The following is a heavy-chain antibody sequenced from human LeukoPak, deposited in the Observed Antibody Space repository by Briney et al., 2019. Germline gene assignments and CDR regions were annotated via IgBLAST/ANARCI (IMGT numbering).Heavy chain of an antibody. V-gene: IGHV1-18*04. D-gene: IGHD3-3*01. Sequence: ASVKVSCKASGFTFTGYYMHWVRQAPGQGLEWMGWISAYNGNTNYAQKLQGRVTMTTDTSTSTAYMELRSLRSDDTAVYYCARTAYYDFWSGYYPDAFDIWGQGTMVTVSS. J-gene: IGHJ3*02. CDR2: ISAYNGNT. CDR1: GFTFTGYY. CDR3: ARTAYYDFWSGYYPDAFDI.